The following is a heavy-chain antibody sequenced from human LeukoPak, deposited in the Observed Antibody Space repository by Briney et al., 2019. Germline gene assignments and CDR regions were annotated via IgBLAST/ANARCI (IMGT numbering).Heavy chain of an antibody. CDR1: GASISSGDYY. CDR2: IYYSGGT. CDR3: AREDQYNYGFGAFDY. D-gene: IGHD5-18*01. V-gene: IGHV4-30-4*01. Sequence: SETLSLTCTVSGASISSGDYYWSWLRQPPGKGLEWIGYIYYSGGTYYNPSLKSRVTITVDTSKNQFSLKLNSVTVADTAVYYCAREDQYNYGFGAFDYWGQGTLVTVSS. J-gene: IGHJ4*02.